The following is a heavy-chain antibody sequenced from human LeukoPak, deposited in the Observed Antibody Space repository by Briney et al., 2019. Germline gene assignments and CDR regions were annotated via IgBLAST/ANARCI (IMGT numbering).Heavy chain of an antibody. V-gene: IGHV4-59*08. J-gene: IGHJ4*02. Sequence: SETLSLTCTVSGGSISSYYWSWIRQPPGKGLEWIGYIYYSGSTNYNPSLKSRVTISVDTSKNQFSLKLSSVTAADTAVYYCARHSPSYYYDSSGYFDYWGQGTLVTVSS. CDR1: GGSISSYY. CDR2: IYYSGST. D-gene: IGHD3-22*01. CDR3: ARHSPSYYYDSSGYFDY.